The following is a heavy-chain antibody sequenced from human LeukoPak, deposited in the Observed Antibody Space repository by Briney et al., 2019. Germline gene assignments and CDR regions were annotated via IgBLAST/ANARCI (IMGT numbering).Heavy chain of an antibody. CDR2: ISGSGGST. V-gene: IGHV3-23*01. CDR3: AKDGWLRLYYFDY. Sequence: GGSLRLSCAASGFTFSSYAMSWVRQAPGKGLEWVSAISGSGGSTYYADSVKGRFTISRDNSKNTLYLQMDSLRAEDTAVYYCAKDGWLRLYYFDYWGQGTLVTVSS. D-gene: IGHD5-12*01. CDR1: GFTFSSYA. J-gene: IGHJ4*02.